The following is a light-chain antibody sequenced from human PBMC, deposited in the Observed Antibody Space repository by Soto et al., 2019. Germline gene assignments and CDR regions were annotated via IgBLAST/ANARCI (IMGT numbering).Light chain of an antibody. CDR3: CSYAGSSTYV. V-gene: IGLV2-23*01. J-gene: IGLJ1*01. CDR1: SSDVGSYNL. Sequence: QSALTQPASVSGSPGQSITISCTGTSSDVGSYNLVSWYQQHPGKAPKLMIFEGSKRPSGVSNHFSASKSGNTASLTISGLQAEDEADYYCCSYAGSSTYVFGTGTKVTVL. CDR2: EGS.